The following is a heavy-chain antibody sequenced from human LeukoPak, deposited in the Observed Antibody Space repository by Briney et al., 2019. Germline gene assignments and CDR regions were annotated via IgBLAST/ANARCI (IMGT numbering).Heavy chain of an antibody. CDR1: GFIFSSYS. CDR2: ISSSSSYV. D-gene: IGHD1-26*01. J-gene: IGHJ4*02. V-gene: IGHV3-21*01. Sequence: GGSLRLSCAASGFIFSSYSMNWVRQAPGKGLEWVSSISSSSSYVYYADSVKGRFTISRDNAKNSLYLQMNSLRAEDTAVYYCARDRIVGATTSGYWGQGTLVTVSS. CDR3: ARDRIVGATTSGY.